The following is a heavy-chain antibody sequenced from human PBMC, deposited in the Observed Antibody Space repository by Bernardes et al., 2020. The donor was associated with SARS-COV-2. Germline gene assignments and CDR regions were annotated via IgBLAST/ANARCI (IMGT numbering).Heavy chain of an antibody. J-gene: IGHJ6*02. D-gene: IGHD5-18*01. CDR1: GGSISSGRYY. CDR3: AGGQDTAMVSYYYCGMDV. Sequence: SGPLSLTCTVSGGSISSGRYYWSWLRQPAGKGLEWIGRIYTSGSTNYNPSLKSRVTISVDTSKNQFSLKLSSVTAADTAVYYCAGGQDTAMVSYYYCGMDVWDQGTTVTVSS. V-gene: IGHV4-61*02. CDR2: IYTSGST.